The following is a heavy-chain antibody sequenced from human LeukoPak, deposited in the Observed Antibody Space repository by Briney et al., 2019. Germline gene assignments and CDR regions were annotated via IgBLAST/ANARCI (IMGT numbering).Heavy chain of an antibody. V-gene: IGHV3-66*01. J-gene: IGHJ6*02. CDR1: GFTVSSNY. CDR3: ARDFNGYSYGFNYYYYGMDV. CDR2: IYSGGST. Sequence: PGGSLRLSCAASGFTVSSNYMSWVRQAPGKGLEWVSVIYSGGSTYYADSVKGRFTISRDNSKNTLYLQMNSLRAEDTAVYYCARDFNGYSYGFNYYYYGMDVWGQGTTVTVSS. D-gene: IGHD5-18*01.